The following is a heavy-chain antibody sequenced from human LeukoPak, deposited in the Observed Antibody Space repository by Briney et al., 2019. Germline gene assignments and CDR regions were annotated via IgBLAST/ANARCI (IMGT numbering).Heavy chain of an antibody. Sequence: SVKVSCKASGFTFTSSAMQWVRQARGQRLEWIGWIVVVSGNTKYAQKFQERVTITRDMSTSTAYMELSSLRSEDTAVYYCASSRGFGGFDIWGQGTMVTVSS. V-gene: IGHV1-58*02. CDR2: IVVVSGNT. CDR3: ASSRGFGGFDI. J-gene: IGHJ3*02. CDR1: GFTFTSSA. D-gene: IGHD2-15*01.